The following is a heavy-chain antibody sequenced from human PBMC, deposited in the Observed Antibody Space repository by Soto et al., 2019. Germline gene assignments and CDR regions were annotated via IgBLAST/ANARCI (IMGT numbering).Heavy chain of an antibody. V-gene: IGHV4-39*01. CDR2: IYYSGST. J-gene: IGHJ4*02. D-gene: IGHD2-21*02. Sequence: PSETLSLTWTVSGGSINSRIYYWVWIRQSPGKGLEWIGSIYYSGSTYYNPSLKSRVAMSVDTSKNQFSLKLRSVSAADTAVYYCARQRTSVVTQAYFDDWGQGSLVTVSS. CDR1: GGSINSRIYY. CDR3: ARQRTSVVTQAYFDD.